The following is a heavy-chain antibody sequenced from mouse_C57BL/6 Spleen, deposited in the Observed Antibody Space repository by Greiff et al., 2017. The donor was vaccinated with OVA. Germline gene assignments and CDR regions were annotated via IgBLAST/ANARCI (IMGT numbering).Heavy chain of an antibody. J-gene: IGHJ4*01. V-gene: IGHV1-82*01. CDR2: IYPGDGDT. Sequence: VKLVESGPELVKPGASVKISCKASGYAFSSSWMNWVKQRPGKGLEWIGRIYPGDGDTNYNGKFKGKATLTADKSSSTAYMQLSSLTSEDSAVYFCARSGYYDAMDYWGQGTSVTVSS. CDR3: ARSGYYDAMDY. CDR1: GYAFSSSW. D-gene: IGHD3-1*01.